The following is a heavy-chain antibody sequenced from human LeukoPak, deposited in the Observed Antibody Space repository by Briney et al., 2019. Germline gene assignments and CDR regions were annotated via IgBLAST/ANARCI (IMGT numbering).Heavy chain of an antibody. J-gene: IGHJ4*02. Sequence: GGSLRLSCAASGFTFSSHAISWVRQAPGKGLEWVSAISGSGGGTWYADSVKGRFTISRDNSKNTLYLQMNNLRAEDTAVYYCVSFYETYWGRGTLVTVSS. CDR1: GFTFSSHA. CDR3: VSFYETY. CDR2: ISGSGGGT. V-gene: IGHV3-23*01. D-gene: IGHD2/OR15-2a*01.